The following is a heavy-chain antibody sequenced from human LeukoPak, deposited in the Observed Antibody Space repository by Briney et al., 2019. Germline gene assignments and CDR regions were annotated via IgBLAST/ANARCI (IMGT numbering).Heavy chain of an antibody. CDR2: IYYSGST. Sequence: SSETLSLTCTVSGGSISSYYWSWIRQPPGKGLEWIGYIYYSGSTNYNPSLKSRVTISVDTSKNQFSLKLSSVTAADTAVYYCARDPDYWGQRTLVTVSS. V-gene: IGHV4-59*01. CDR3: ARDPDY. CDR1: GGSISSYY. J-gene: IGHJ4*02.